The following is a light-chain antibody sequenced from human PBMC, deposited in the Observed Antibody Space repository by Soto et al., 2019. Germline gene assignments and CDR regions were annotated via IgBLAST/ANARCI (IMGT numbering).Light chain of an antibody. CDR3: RQYNSYWP. J-gene: IGKJ1*01. CDR2: EAS. CDR1: QTITRW. Sequence: DVQMTHSPPTLSASVGDRVTITCRASQTITRWLTWYQQKPGKAPRLLIYEASTLQSGVPSRFSGSGSGTEFSLTISSLQPDDFATYHYRQYNSYWPFGEGTKVDI. V-gene: IGKV1-5*01.